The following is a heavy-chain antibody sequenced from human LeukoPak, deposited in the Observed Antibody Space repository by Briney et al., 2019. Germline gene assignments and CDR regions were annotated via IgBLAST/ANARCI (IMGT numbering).Heavy chain of an antibody. V-gene: IGHV3-23*01. CDR2: ISGIGSFT. Sequence: GGSLRLSCAASGFTFSSYAMSWVRQAPGKGLEWVSVISGIGSFTYYADSVKGRFTISRDNSKNTLYLQVNSLRAEDTAVYYCAKESSGWVYSKFYGMDVWGQGTTVTVSS. CDR1: GFTFSSYA. D-gene: IGHD6-19*01. CDR3: AKESSGWVYSKFYGMDV. J-gene: IGHJ6*02.